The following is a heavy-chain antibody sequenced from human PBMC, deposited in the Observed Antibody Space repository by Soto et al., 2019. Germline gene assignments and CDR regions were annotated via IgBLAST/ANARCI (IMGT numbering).Heavy chain of an antibody. CDR1: GYTFTSYD. CDR3: ARWGGEPNYYYYGMDV. Sequence: ASVKVSCKASGYTFTSYDNNWERQATGQGLEWMGWMNPNSGNTGYAQKFQGRVTMTRNTSISTAYMELSSLRSEDTAVYYCARWGGEPNYYYYGMDVWGQGTTVTVSS. J-gene: IGHJ6*02. CDR2: MNPNSGNT. D-gene: IGHD3-10*01. V-gene: IGHV1-8*01.